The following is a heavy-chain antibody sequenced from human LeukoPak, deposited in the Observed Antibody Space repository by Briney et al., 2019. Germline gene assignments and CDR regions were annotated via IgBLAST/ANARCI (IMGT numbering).Heavy chain of an antibody. D-gene: IGHD6-13*01. CDR2: MNPNSGNA. CDR1: GYTFTSYD. CDR3: ARGRSSWYVFDY. Sequence: ASVKVSCKASGYTFTSYDINWVRQATGHGLEWMGWMNPNSGNAGYAQKFQGRVTMTRDTSISTAYMELSSLRSDDTAVYYCARGRSSWYVFDYWGQGTLVTVSS. J-gene: IGHJ4*02. V-gene: IGHV1-8*01.